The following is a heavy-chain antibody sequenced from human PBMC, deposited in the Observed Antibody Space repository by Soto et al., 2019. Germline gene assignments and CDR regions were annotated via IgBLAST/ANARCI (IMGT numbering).Heavy chain of an antibody. CDR3: AWAPSRSWSPMDV. J-gene: IGHJ6*02. D-gene: IGHD6-13*01. CDR2: INPNSGGT. V-gene: IGHV1-2*04. Sequence: QVQLVQSGAEVKKPGASVKVSCKASGYTFTGYYMNWVRQAPGQGLEWMGWINPNSGGTNYAQKFQGWVTMTRDTSISTAYMELRRLRSDDTAVYYFAWAPSRSWSPMDVWGQGTTVTVSS. CDR1: GYTFTGYY.